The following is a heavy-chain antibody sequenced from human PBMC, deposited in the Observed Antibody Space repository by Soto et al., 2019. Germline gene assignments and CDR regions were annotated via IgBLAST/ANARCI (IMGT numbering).Heavy chain of an antibody. Sequence: SETLSLTCTVSGGSISSYYWSWIRQHPGKGLEWIGYIYYSGSTNYNPSLKSRVTISVDTSKNQFSLKLSSVTAADTAVYYCARRGYSGYDRYYYYYMDVWGKGTTVTVSS. V-gene: IGHV4-59*08. CDR1: GGSISSYY. CDR3: ARRGYSGYDRYYYYYMDV. J-gene: IGHJ6*03. CDR2: IYYSGST. D-gene: IGHD5-12*01.